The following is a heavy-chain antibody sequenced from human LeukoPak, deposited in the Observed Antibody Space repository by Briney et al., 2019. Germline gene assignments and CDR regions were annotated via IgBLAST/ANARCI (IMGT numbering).Heavy chain of an antibody. Sequence: QPGRSLRLSCAASGFTFDDYAMHWVRHAPGKGLEWVSGISWNSGSIGYADSVKGRFTISRDNAKNSLYLRMNSLRAEDTALYYCAKASGDSSGYYSQNNWFDPWGQGTLVTVSS. CDR3: AKASGDSSGYYSQNNWFDP. V-gene: IGHV3-9*01. CDR2: ISWNSGSI. D-gene: IGHD3-22*01. CDR1: GFTFDDYA. J-gene: IGHJ5*02.